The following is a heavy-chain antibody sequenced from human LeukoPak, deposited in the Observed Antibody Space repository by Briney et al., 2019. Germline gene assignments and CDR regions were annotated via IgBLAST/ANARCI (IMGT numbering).Heavy chain of an antibody. J-gene: IGHJ5*02. CDR2: ISSSGSTI. Sequence: GGSLRLSCAASGFTFSSYEMNWVRQAPGKGLEWVSYISSSGSTIYYADSVKGRFTISRDNAKNSLYLQMNSLRAEDTGVYYCARLTMVRGVLDYNWFDPWGQGTLVTVSS. V-gene: IGHV3-48*03. CDR3: ARLTMVRGVLDYNWFDP. CDR1: GFTFSSYE. D-gene: IGHD3-10*01.